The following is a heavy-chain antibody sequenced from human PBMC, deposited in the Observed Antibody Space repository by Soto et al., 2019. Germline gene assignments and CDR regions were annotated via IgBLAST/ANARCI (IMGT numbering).Heavy chain of an antibody. CDR2: IYHSGST. V-gene: IGHV4-30-2*02. J-gene: IGHJ6*02. CDR1: GGSISSGGYS. D-gene: IGHD1-7*01. Sequence: SETLSLTCAVSGGSISSGGYSWSWIRQPPGKGLEWIGYIYHSGSTDYNPSLKSRVTISVDTSKNQFSLKLSSVTAADTAFYYCARGGNWNYFGYYYGLDVWGQGTTVTVSS. CDR3: ARGGNWNYFGYYYGLDV.